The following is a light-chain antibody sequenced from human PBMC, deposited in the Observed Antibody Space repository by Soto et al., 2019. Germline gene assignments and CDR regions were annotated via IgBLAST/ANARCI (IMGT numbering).Light chain of an antibody. CDR3: LQYSNGPRT. J-gene: IGKJ1*01. Sequence: ETVMTQSPATLSVSPGEGATLSCRASQSVGSSLAWYQHKPGQAPRLLIYGATTRATGIPARFSGSGYGAEFTLTLNSLQSEDFALYYCLQYSNGPRTFGQGNKV. CDR2: GAT. V-gene: IGKV3-15*01. CDR1: QSVGSS.